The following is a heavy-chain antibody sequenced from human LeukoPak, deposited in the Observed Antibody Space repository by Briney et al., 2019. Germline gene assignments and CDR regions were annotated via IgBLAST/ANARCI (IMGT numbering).Heavy chain of an antibody. CDR3: AREAQYSSLRD. Sequence: SVKFSCKASGYTFTGYYMHWVRQAPGQGLGWMGWINPNSGGTNYAQKFQGRVTMTRDTSISTAYMELSRLRSDDTAVYYCAREAQYSSLRDWGQGTLVTVSS. CDR2: INPNSGGT. CDR1: GYTFTGYY. D-gene: IGHD6-6*01. J-gene: IGHJ4*02. V-gene: IGHV1-2*02.